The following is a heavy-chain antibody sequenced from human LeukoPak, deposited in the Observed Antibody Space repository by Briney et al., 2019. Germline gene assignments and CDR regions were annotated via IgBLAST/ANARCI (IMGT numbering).Heavy chain of an antibody. CDR2: IYTSGST. D-gene: IGHD3-10*01. V-gene: IGHV4-4*07. CDR1: GGSISSYY. J-gene: IGHJ4*02. CDR3: ARDGPLWFGELYPAFDY. Sequence: SETLSLTCTVSGGSISSYYWSWIRQPAGKGLEWIGRIYTSGSTNYNPPLKSRVTMSVDTSKNQFSLKLSSVTAADTAVYYCARDGPLWFGELYPAFDYWGQGTLVTVSS.